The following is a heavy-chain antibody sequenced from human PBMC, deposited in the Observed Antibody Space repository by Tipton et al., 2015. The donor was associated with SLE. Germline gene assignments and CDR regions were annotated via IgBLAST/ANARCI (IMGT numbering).Heavy chain of an antibody. J-gene: IGHJ6*02. Sequence: TLSLTCAVYGGSITSSSYYWAWIRQSPGEGVEWIGEMYYRGSANYNPSLKSRVTISVDTSKNQFSLKLNSVTAADTAVYYCARGVIAVAGPYYYYYSGMDVWGQGTTVTVSS. CDR3: ARGVIAVAGPYYYYYSGMDV. D-gene: IGHD6-19*01. CDR2: MYYRGSA. CDR1: GGSITSSSYY. V-gene: IGHV4-39*07.